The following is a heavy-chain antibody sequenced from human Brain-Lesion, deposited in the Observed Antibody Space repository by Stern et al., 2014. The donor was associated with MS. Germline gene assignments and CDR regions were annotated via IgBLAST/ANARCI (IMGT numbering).Heavy chain of an antibody. CDR3: ARVYNTIYGIVTQRGSGMDV. Sequence: EVQLVASGGGLVQPGGSLTISCTAAGFTFGNYWMTWVRQAPGKGLEWVANIKQDGTEKNYVDSVKGRFTISRDNARNSLYLQMNSLRVEDTALXXXARVYNTIYGIVTQRGSGMDVWGQGTTVIVSS. CDR1: GFTFGNYW. V-gene: IGHV3-7*01. D-gene: IGHD3-3*01. CDR2: IKQDGTEK. J-gene: IGHJ6*02.